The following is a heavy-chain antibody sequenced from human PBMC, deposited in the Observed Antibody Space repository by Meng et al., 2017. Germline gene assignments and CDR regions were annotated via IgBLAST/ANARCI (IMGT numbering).Heavy chain of an antibody. CDR1: GFTFSSFS. V-gene: IGHV3-21*04. CDR3: AAQYSSSWHSRNNWFDP. CDR2: ISSSSSYI. J-gene: IGHJ5*02. D-gene: IGHD6-13*01. Sequence: GESLKISCAASGFTFSSFSMNWVRQAPGKGLEWVSSISSSSSYIYHADSVKGRFTISRDNAKNSLYLQMNSLRSEDTAVYYCAAQYSSSWHSRNNWFDPWGQGTLVTVSS.